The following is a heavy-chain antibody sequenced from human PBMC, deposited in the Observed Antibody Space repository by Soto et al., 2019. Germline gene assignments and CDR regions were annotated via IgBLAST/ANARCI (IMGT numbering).Heavy chain of an antibody. Sequence: SETLSLTCTVSGGSISRYYWSWIRQPPGKGLEWIGYIYYSGSTNYNPSLKSRVTISVDTSKNQFSLKLSSVTAADTDVYYCARLVDSSGYSTWGQGTLVTVSS. CDR2: IYYSGST. CDR3: ARLVDSSGYST. V-gene: IGHV4-59*08. CDR1: GGSISRYY. D-gene: IGHD3-22*01. J-gene: IGHJ5*02.